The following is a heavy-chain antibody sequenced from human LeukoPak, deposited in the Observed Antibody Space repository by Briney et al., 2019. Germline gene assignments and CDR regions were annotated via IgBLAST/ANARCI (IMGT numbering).Heavy chain of an antibody. D-gene: IGHD2-2*01. V-gene: IGHV1-69*05. Sequence: ASVKVSCKASGGTFSGYAISWVRQAPGQGLEWMGGIIPIFGTANYAQKFQGRVTITTDESTSTAYMELSSLRSEDTAVYYCAGAKGDIVVVPAAMDTTYYYYYYMDVWGKGTTVTVSS. CDR1: GGTFSGYA. J-gene: IGHJ6*03. CDR2: IIPIFGTA. CDR3: AGAKGDIVVVPAAMDTTYYYYYYMDV.